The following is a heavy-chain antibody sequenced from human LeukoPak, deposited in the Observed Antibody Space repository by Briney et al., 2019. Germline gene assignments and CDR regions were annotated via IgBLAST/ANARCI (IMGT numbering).Heavy chain of an antibody. CDR2: IYPGDSDT. Sequence: GESLQISCKGSGYSFTTYWIGWVRQMPGRGLEWMGIIYPGDSDTRYSPSFQGQVTISADKSISTAYLQWSSLKASDTAMYYCASFISFGGKSLVDYFDYWGRGTLVTVSS. CDR1: GYSFTTYW. D-gene: IGHD4-23*01. CDR3: ASFISFGGKSLVDYFDY. J-gene: IGHJ4*02. V-gene: IGHV5-51*01.